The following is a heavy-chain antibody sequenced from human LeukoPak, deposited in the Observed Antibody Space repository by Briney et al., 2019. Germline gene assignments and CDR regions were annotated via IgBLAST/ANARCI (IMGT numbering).Heavy chain of an antibody. V-gene: IGHV4-39*01. J-gene: IGHJ4*02. Sequence: SETLSLTCTVSGGSISSSSYYWGWIRQPPGKVLEWIGSIYYSGSTYYNPSLKSRVTISVDTSKNQFSLKLSSVTAADTAVYYCARRRMVRGVMSDYWGQGTLVTVSS. D-gene: IGHD3-10*01. CDR1: GGSISSSSYY. CDR3: ARRRMVRGVMSDY. CDR2: IYYSGST.